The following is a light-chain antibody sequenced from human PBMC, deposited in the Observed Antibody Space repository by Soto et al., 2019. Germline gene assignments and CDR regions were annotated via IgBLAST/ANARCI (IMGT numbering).Light chain of an antibody. J-gene: IGKJ2*01. CDR1: QSISSY. CDR2: AAS. Sequence: DIQMTQSPSSLSASVGDRVTITCRASQSISSYLNWYQQKPGKAPKLLIYAASSLQSGVPSRFSGSGSGTAFTLTISRLQPEDFVTYYCQQSDSTPYAFGQGTKLEIK. CDR3: QQSDSTPYA. V-gene: IGKV1-39*01.